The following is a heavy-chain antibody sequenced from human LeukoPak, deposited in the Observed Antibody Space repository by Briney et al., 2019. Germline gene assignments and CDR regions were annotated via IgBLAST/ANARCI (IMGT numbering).Heavy chain of an antibody. D-gene: IGHD3-10*01. CDR3: ARVKPYNNNDRARPFDY. Sequence: GGSLRLSCAASGFTFSSYWMHWVRQAPGMGLEWVSYISDSTSTIYYADSVKGRFTISRDNAKDSLYLQMNSLRAEDTAIYYCARVKPYNNNDRARPFDYWGQGTLVTVSS. CDR2: ISDSTSTI. V-gene: IGHV3-48*04. CDR1: GFTFSSYW. J-gene: IGHJ4*02.